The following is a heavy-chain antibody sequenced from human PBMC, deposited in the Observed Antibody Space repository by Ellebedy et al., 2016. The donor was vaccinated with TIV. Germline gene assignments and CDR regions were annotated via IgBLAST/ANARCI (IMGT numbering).Heavy chain of an antibody. D-gene: IGHD6-25*01. J-gene: IGHJ6*02. Sequence: SGPTLVKPTQTLTLTCTFSGFSLSTTGMCVSWIRQPPGKALEWLARIDWDDDKKYNISLRTRLTLSKDTSKNRVVLTMTNIDPLDTGTYYCERITSNVGGSGWGMDVWGQGTTVTVSS. CDR1: GFSLSTTGMC. CDR2: IDWDDDK. V-gene: IGHV2-70*11. CDR3: ERITSNVGGSGWGMDV.